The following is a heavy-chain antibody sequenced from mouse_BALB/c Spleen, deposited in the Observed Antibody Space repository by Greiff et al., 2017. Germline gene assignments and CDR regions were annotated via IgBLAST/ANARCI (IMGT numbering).Heavy chain of an antibody. V-gene: IGHV1-67*01. CDR2: ISTYYGNT. D-gene: IGHD2-1*01. Sequence: QVQLQQSGPELVRPGVSVKISCKGSGYTFTDYAMHWVKQSHAKSLEWIGVISTYYGNTNYNQKFKGKATMTVDKSSSTAYMELSSLTSEDSAVYYCAHGNRYFDYWGQGTTLTVSS. J-gene: IGHJ2*01. CDR1: GYTFTDYA. CDR3: AHGNRYFDY.